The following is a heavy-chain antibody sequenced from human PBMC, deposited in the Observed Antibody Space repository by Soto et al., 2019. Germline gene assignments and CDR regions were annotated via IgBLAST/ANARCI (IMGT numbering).Heavy chain of an antibody. J-gene: IGHJ6*02. D-gene: IGHD6-13*01. Sequence: GPLVKVSCKASGYTFTSYDIYWVRQDTGQGLERMGWMNPSTGNSGYAQKFQGRVTMTRDTSISTAYMELSRLRSDDTDVYYCARDNGPHSSSWYCYYYYGMDVWGQGTTVTVSS. CDR2: MNPSTGNS. CDR1: GYTFTSYD. CDR3: ARDNGPHSSSWYCYYYYGMDV. V-gene: IGHV1-8*01.